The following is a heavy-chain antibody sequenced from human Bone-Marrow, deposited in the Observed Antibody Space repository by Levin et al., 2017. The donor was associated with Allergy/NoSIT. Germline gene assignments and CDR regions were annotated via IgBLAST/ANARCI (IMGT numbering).Heavy chain of an antibody. D-gene: IGHD6-19*01. J-gene: IGHJ4*02. Sequence: KWSGPTLVKPTQTLTLTCTFSGFSLSTSGVGVGWIRQPPGKALEWLAVVYWDDDKRYSPSLRSRLTITKDTSKSQVVLTMTNMDPVDTGTYFCAHRLPGYSVGWDMGYLDFWGQGALVTVSS. CDR1: GFSLSTSGVG. V-gene: IGHV2-5*02. CDR3: AHRLPGYSVGWDMGYLDF. CDR2: VYWDDDK.